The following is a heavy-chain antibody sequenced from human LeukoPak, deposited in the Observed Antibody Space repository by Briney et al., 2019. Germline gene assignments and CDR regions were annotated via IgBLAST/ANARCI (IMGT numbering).Heavy chain of an antibody. J-gene: IGHJ4*02. CDR1: GGSFSGYY. Sequence: PSETLSLTCAVYGGSFSGYYWSWIRQPPGKGLEWIGEINHSGSTNYNPSLKSRVTMSLDTSNNQFSLTLNSVTAADTAVYYCASPSIGSTTDYWGQGTLVTVSS. D-gene: IGHD2/OR15-2a*01. CDR2: INHSGST. CDR3: ASPSIGSTTDY. V-gene: IGHV4-34*09.